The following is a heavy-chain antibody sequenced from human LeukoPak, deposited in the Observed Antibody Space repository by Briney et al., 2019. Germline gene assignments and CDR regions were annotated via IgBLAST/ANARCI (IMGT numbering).Heavy chain of an antibody. CDR2: ISSSSSYT. Sequence: GGSLRLSCAASGFTFSDYYMSWIRQAPGKGLEWVSYISSSSSYTNYADSVKGRFTISRDNAKNSLYLQMNSLRAEDTAVYYCARAGIYSGYGEYFDYWGQGTLVTVPS. CDR1: GFTFSDYY. V-gene: IGHV3-11*05. J-gene: IGHJ4*02. D-gene: IGHD5-12*01. CDR3: ARAGIYSGYGEYFDY.